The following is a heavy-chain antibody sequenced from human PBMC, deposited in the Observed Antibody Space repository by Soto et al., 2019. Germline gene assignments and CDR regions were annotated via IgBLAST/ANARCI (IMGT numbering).Heavy chain of an antibody. CDR1: GGSISSSNW. D-gene: IGHD1-26*01. V-gene: IGHV4-4*02. J-gene: IGHJ3*02. CDR3: ARDFGGRTGDAFDI. CDR2: IYHSGST. Sequence: PSETLSLTCAVSGGSISSSNWWSWVRQPPGKGLEWIGEIYHSGSTNYNPSLKSRVTISVDKSKNQFSLKLSSVTAADTAVYYCARDFGGRTGDAFDIWGQGTMVTVSS.